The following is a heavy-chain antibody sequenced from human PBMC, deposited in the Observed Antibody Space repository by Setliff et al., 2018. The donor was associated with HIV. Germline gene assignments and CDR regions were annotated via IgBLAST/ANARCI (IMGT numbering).Heavy chain of an antibody. Sequence: SETLSLTCTVSGDSISSTNWWGWIRQPPGKGLVWIGYVYSTGSTNYNPSLRSRVTMSVDTSKDHFSLKLSSVTALDTAVYYCARKLPGMGYFDYWGQGTLVTVSS. V-gene: IGHV4-28*06. D-gene: IGHD1-26*01. CDR3: ARKLPGMGYFDY. CDR1: GDSISSTNW. CDR2: VYSTGST. J-gene: IGHJ4*02.